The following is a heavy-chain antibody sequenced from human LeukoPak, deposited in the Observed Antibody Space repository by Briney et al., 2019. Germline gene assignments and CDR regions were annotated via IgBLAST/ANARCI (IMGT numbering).Heavy chain of an antibody. Sequence: GGSLRLSCAASGFTFSNYWMSWVRQAPGKGLEWVANIKQDGSEKYYVDSVEGRFTISRDNAKNSLYLQMNSLRAEDTAVYYCAREKIVGATNFDYWGQGTLVTVSS. CDR2: IKQDGSEK. V-gene: IGHV3-7*01. D-gene: IGHD1-26*01. CDR3: AREKIVGATNFDY. CDR1: GFTFSNYW. J-gene: IGHJ4*02.